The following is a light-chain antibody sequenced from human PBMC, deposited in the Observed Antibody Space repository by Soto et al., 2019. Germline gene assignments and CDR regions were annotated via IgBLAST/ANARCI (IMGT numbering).Light chain of an antibody. Sequence: EIVLTQSPGTLSWSPGERATVSCRASQSVGKNYLAWFQQKPGQAPRLLIYDASSRATGIPDRFSGSGSGTDFTLTISRLETEDLATYYCQQYATSPLTFGGGTKVEIK. CDR2: DAS. V-gene: IGKV3-20*01. J-gene: IGKJ4*01. CDR1: QSVGKNY. CDR3: QQYATSPLT.